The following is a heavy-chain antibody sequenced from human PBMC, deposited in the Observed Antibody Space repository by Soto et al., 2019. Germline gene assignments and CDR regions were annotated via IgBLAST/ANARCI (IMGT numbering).Heavy chain of an antibody. CDR2: INHSGST. D-gene: IGHD6-13*01. Sequence: PSETLSLTCAVYGGSFSGYYWSWIRQPPGKGLEWIGEINHSGSTNYNPSLKSRVTISVDTSKNQFSLKLSSVTAADTAVYYCARGYSSSWSYYMDVWGKGTTVTVSS. J-gene: IGHJ6*03. CDR1: GGSFSGYY. V-gene: IGHV4-34*01. CDR3: ARGYSSSWSYYMDV.